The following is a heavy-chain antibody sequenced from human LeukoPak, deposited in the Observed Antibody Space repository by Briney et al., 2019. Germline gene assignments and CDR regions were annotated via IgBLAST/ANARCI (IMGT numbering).Heavy chain of an antibody. CDR3: ARDSHAYYDILTGYGSLDY. Sequence: GGSLRLSCAASGFTFSSYAMSWVRQAPGKGLEWVSAISGSGGSTYYADSVKGRFTISRDNAKNSLYLQMNSLRAEDTAVYYCARDSHAYYDILTGYGSLDYWGQGTLVTVSS. J-gene: IGHJ4*02. D-gene: IGHD3-9*01. V-gene: IGHV3-23*01. CDR1: GFTFSSYA. CDR2: ISGSGGST.